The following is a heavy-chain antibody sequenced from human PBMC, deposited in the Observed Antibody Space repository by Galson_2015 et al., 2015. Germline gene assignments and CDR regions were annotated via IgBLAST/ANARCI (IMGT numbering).Heavy chain of an antibody. J-gene: IGHJ3*02. CDR3: ARGPEGDIVVVPAAFDFDI. V-gene: IGHV3-30-3*01. CDR2: ISYDGSNK. D-gene: IGHD2-2*01. Sequence: SLRLSCAASGFTFSSYAMHWVRQAPGKGLEWVAVISYDGSNKYYADSVKGRFTISRDNSKNTLYLQMNSLRAEDTAVYYCARGPEGDIVVVPAAFDFDIWGQGTMVTVSS. CDR1: GFTFSSYA.